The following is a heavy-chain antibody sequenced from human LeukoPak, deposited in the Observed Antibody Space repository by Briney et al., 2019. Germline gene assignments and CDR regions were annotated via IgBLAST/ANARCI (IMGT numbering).Heavy chain of an antibody. CDR1: GFTFSSYA. V-gene: IGHV4-34*01. Sequence: PGGSLRLSCAASGFTFSSYAMSWIRQPPGKGLEWIGEINHSGSTNYNPSLKSRVTISVDTSKNQFSLKLSSVTAADTAVYYCARNPPRYYDSSGPSRNWGQGTLVTVSS. CDR2: INHSGST. CDR3: ARNPPRYYDSSGPSRN. D-gene: IGHD3-22*01. J-gene: IGHJ4*02.